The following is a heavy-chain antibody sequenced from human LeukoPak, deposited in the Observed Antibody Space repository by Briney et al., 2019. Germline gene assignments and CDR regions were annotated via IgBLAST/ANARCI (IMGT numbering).Heavy chain of an antibody. V-gene: IGHV1-24*01. D-gene: IGHD2-2*01. CDR2: FDPEDGET. J-gene: IGHJ5*02. Sequence: VASVKVSCKVSGYTLTELSMHWVRQAPGKGLEWMGGFDPEDGETIYAQKFQGRVTMTEDTSTDTAYMELSSLRSEGTAVYYCATYCSSTSCYWFDPWGQGTLVTVSS. CDR1: GYTLTELS. CDR3: ATYCSSTSCYWFDP.